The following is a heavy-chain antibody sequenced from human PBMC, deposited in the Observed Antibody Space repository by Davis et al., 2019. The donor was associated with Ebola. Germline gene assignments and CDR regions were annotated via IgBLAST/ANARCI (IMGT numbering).Heavy chain of an antibody. J-gene: IGHJ4*02. CDR1: GGSISSSNW. CDR2: IYHSGST. D-gene: IGHD1-20*01. CDR3: ARREHNWNYFDY. V-gene: IGHV4-4*02. Sequence: MPSETLSLTCAVSGGSISSSNWWSWVRQPPGKGLEWIGEIYHSGSTNYNPSLKSRITMSVDTSKDQFSLRLSSVTEADTAVYYCARREHNWNYFDYWGQGTLVTVSS.